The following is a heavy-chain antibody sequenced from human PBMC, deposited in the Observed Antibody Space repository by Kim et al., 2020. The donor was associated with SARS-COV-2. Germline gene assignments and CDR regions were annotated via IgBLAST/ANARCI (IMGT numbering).Heavy chain of an antibody. Sequence: GGSLRLSCAASGFTFSSYAMSWVRQAPGKGLEWVSAISGSGGSTYYADSVKGRFTISRDNSKNTLYLQMNSLRAEDTAVYYCAKVEVVPAAIYPADAFDIWGQGTMVTVSS. J-gene: IGHJ3*02. D-gene: IGHD2-2*01. V-gene: IGHV3-23*01. CDR3: AKVEVVPAAIYPADAFDI. CDR1: GFTFSSYA. CDR2: ISGSGGST.